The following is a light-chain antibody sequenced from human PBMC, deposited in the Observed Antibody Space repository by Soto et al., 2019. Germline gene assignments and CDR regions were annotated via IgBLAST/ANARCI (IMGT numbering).Light chain of an antibody. J-gene: IGLJ2*01. CDR1: SSNIGSYT. V-gene: IGLV1-44*01. Sequence: QSVLTQPPSAYGTPGQSVTISCSGSSSNIGSYTVNWYQQLPGAAPKLLIYINDQRPSGVPDRVSGSKSGTSASLAISGLQSEDEADYDCAAWDDRLTGVVFGGGTKLTVL. CDR3: AAWDDRLTGVV. CDR2: IND.